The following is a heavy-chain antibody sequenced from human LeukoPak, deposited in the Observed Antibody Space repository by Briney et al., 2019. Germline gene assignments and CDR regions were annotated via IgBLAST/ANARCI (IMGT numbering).Heavy chain of an antibody. J-gene: IGHJ4*02. V-gene: IGHV1-18*01. Sequence: ASVKVSCKASGYTFTSYGISWVRQAPGQGLEWMGWISTYNGKTNYAQKLQGRVTMTTDTSTSTAYMELRSLRSDDTAVYYCARELSGYSLGSHFDYWGQGTLVTVSS. CDR2: ISTYNGKT. CDR1: GYTFTSYG. CDR3: ARELSGYSLGSHFDY. D-gene: IGHD5-18*01.